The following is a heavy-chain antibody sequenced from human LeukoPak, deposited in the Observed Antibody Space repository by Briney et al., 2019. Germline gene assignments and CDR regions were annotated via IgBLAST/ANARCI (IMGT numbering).Heavy chain of an antibody. J-gene: IGHJ4*02. Sequence: SETLSPTCAVYGGSFSGYYWSWIRQPPGKGLEWIGEINHSGSTNYNPSLKSRVTISVDTSKNQFSLKLSSVTAADTAVYYCARRLEGFSEETFDYWGQGTLVTVSS. D-gene: IGHD3-3*01. CDR3: ARRLEGFSEETFDY. V-gene: IGHV4-34*01. CDR2: INHSGST. CDR1: GGSFSGYY.